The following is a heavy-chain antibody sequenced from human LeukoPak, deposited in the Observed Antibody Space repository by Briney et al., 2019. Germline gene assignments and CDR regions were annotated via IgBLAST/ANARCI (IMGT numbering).Heavy chain of an antibody. CDR1: GGSISSYY. J-gene: IGHJ5*02. CDR2: IYAIGST. Sequence: SETLSLTCTVSGGSISSYYWSWIRQPPGKGLEWIGYIYAIGSTNYNPSLKSRVTTSVDTSKNQFSLKLSSVTAADTVVYYCARALYSSSSTWFDPWGQGTLVTVSS. CDR3: ARALYSSSSTWFDP. V-gene: IGHV4-59*01. D-gene: IGHD6-6*01.